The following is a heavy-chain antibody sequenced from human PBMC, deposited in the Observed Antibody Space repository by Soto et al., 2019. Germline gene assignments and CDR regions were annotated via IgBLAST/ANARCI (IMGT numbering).Heavy chain of an antibody. D-gene: IGHD3-3*01. CDR3: ARGGQDFWSGPFDY. J-gene: IGHJ4*02. V-gene: IGHV4-4*07. CDR1: GGSISGHY. CDR2: IDNSGST. Sequence: KTSETLSLTCTVSGGSISGHYWSWIRQPAGKGLEWIGRIDNSGSTNYNPSLKSRITMSADTSRNQFSLKLNSVTAADTAVYYCARGGQDFWSGPFDYWGQGALVTVSS.